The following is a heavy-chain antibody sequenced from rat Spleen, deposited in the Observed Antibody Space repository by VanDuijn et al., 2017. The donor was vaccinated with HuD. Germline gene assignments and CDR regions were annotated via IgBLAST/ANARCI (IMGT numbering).Heavy chain of an antibody. D-gene: IGHD1-4*01. V-gene: IGHV5-27*01. CDR2: ISPSGGST. J-gene: IGHJ3*01. CDR3: TSHGTRVSRFAY. CDR1: GFTFSDYY. Sequence: EVQLVESGGGLVQPGRSLKLSCAASGFTFSDYYMAWIRQAPTKGLEWVASISPSGGSTYYRDSVKGRFTISRDNAKSTLDLQMDSLRSEDTATYYCTSHGTRVSRFAYWGQGTLVTVSS.